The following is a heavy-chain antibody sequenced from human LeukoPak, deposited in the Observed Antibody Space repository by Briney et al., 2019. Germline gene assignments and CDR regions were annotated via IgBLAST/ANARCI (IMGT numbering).Heavy chain of an antibody. Sequence: PGGSLRLSCAASGFSFSGYGMHWVRQAPGKGLEWVAVISYDGSDKKYGDSVKGRFTISRDNSKNTLYLQMNSLRAEDTAVYYCARRGFGEEEDYWGQGTLVTVSS. CDR3: ARRGFGEEEDY. D-gene: IGHD3-10*01. J-gene: IGHJ4*02. CDR1: GFSFSGYG. CDR2: ISYDGSDK. V-gene: IGHV3-30*03.